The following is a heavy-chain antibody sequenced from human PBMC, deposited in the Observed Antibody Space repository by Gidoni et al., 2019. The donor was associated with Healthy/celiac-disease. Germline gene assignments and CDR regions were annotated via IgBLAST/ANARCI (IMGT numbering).Heavy chain of an antibody. V-gene: IGHV3-30*18. Sequence: QVQLVESGGGVVQPGRSLRLSCAPSGFTFSSYGMHWVRQAPGKGLEWVAVISYDGSNKYYADSVKGRFTISRDNSKNTLYLQMNSLRAEDTAVYYCAKTITIFGVVIGPLFDYWGQGTLVTVSS. CDR2: ISYDGSNK. CDR1: GFTFSSYG. D-gene: IGHD3-3*01. CDR3: AKTITIFGVVIGPLFDY. J-gene: IGHJ4*02.